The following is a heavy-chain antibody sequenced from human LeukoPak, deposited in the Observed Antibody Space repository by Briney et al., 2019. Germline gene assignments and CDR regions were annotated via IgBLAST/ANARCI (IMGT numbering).Heavy chain of an antibody. CDR1: GGSISSYY. D-gene: IGHD6-19*01. J-gene: IGHJ4*02. CDR3: ATEQVSGSAWGFDY. CDR2: IYYSGSS. Sequence: PSETLSLTCTVSGGSISSYYWSWIRQPPGKRLEWIGYIYYSGSSSYSPSLKSRVTISVDTPKNQFSLKLSSVTAADTAVYYCATEQVSGSAWGFDYWGQGSLVTVSS. V-gene: IGHV4-59*01.